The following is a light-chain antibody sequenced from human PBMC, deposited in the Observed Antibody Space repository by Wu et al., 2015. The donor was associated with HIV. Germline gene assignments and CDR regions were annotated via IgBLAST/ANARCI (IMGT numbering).Light chain of an antibody. Sequence: EIVMTQSPATLSVSPGERATLSCRASQSVSSNLAWYQQKPGQAPRLLIYSTSSRTTGVPDRFSGSGSGTDFTLTISRLEPEDFAVYYCQHYGTSSYTFGQGTKLEIK. CDR1: QSVSSN. J-gene: IGKJ2*01. V-gene: IGKV3-20*01. CDR2: STS. CDR3: QHYGTSSYT.